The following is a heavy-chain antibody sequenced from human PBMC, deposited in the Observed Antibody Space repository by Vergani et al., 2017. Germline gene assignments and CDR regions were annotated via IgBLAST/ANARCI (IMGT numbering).Heavy chain of an antibody. CDR1: GGSISSSSYY. CDR3: ASHGVDATIAAAEYYFDY. CDR2: IYYSGST. V-gene: IGHV4-39*01. Sequence: QLQLQESGPGLVKPSETLSLTCTVSGGSISSSSYYWGWIRQPPGKGLEWIGSIYYSGSTYYNPSLKSRVTISVDTSKNQFSLKLSSVTAADTAVYYCASHGVDATIAAAEYYFDYWGQGTLVTVSS. J-gene: IGHJ4*02. D-gene: IGHD6-13*01.